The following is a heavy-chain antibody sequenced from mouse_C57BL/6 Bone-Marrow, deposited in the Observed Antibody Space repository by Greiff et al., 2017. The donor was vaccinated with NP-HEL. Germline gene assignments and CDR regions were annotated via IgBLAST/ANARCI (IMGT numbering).Heavy chain of an antibody. CDR2: INYDGSST. Sequence: EVKLVESEGGLVQPGSSMKLSCTASGFTFSDYYMAWVRQVPEKGLEWVANINYDGSSTYYLDSLKSRFIISRDNAKNILYLQMSSLKSEDTATYYCARDRKGWPWYFDVWGTGTTVTVSS. CDR3: ARDRKGWPWYFDV. J-gene: IGHJ1*03. D-gene: IGHD2-3*01. V-gene: IGHV5-16*01. CDR1: GFTFSDYY.